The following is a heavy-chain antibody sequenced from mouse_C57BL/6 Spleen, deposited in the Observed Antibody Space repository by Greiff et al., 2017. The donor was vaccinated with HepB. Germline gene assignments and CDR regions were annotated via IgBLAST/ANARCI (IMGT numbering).Heavy chain of an antibody. CDR3: AREGNYEYLDV. CDR1: GFTFSSYA. J-gene: IGHJ1*03. D-gene: IGHD2-1*01. V-gene: IGHV5-4*01. Sequence: EVKLVESGGGLVKPGGSLKLSCAASGFTFSSYAMSWVRQTPEKRLEWVATISDGGSYTYYPDNVKGRFTISRDNAKNNLYLQMSHLKSEDTAMYYCAREGNYEYLDVWGTGTTVTVSS. CDR2: ISDGGSYT.